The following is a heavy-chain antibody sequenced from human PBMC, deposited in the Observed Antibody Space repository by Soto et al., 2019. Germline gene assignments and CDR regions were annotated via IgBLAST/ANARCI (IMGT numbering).Heavy chain of an antibody. J-gene: IGHJ4*02. D-gene: IGHD6-13*01. CDR3: VRDIAAAPTRAAYFDY. CDR1: GFTFSGFG. CDR2: ISYDGNNE. Sequence: PGGSLRLSCAGSGFTFSGFGMHWVRQAPGKGLEWVAVISYDGNNEYYVDSVKGRFTISRDNSKNTLYLQMNSLRAEDTAVYYCVRDIAAAPTRAAYFDYWGQGTLVTVSS. V-gene: IGHV3-30*03.